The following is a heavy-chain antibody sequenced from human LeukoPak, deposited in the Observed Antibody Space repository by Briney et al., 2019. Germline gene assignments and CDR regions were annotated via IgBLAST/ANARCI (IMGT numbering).Heavy chain of an antibody. CDR2: INWNGGST. CDR1: GFTFDDYG. V-gene: IGHV3-20*04. Sequence: GGSLRLSCAASGFTFDDYGMSWVRQAPGKGLEWVSGINWNGGSTGYAGSVKGRFTISRDNAKNSLYLQMNSLRAEDTALYYCARGGFDYVLGSCAFDIWGQGTMVTVSS. CDR3: ARGGFDYVLGSCAFDI. J-gene: IGHJ3*02. D-gene: IGHD2-15*01.